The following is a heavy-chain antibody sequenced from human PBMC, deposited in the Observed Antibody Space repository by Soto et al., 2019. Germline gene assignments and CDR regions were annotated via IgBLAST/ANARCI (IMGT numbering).Heavy chain of an antibody. CDR3: ARAPWREEALGY. D-gene: IGHD1-26*01. CDR1: GYTFTSYA. CDR2: INAGNGNT. J-gene: IGHJ4*02. Sequence: ASVKVSCKASGYTFTSYAMHWVRQAPLQRLEWMGWINAGNGNTKYSQKFQGRVTITRDTSASKAYMELSSLRSEDTAVYYCARAPWREEALGYWGQGPLVTVSS. V-gene: IGHV1-3*01.